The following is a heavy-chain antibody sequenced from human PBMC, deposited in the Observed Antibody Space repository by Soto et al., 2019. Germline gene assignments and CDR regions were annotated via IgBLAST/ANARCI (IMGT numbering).Heavy chain of an antibody. CDR2: ISYDGSNK. D-gene: IGHD5-12*01. Sequence: GGSLRLSCAASGFTFSSYAMHWVRQAPGKGLEWVAVISYDGSNKYYADSVKGRFTISRDNSKSTLYLQMNSLRAEDTAVYYCARDWLDGYNYLDYWGQGTLVTVSS. V-gene: IGHV3-30-3*01. J-gene: IGHJ4*02. CDR3: ARDWLDGYNYLDY. CDR1: GFTFSSYA.